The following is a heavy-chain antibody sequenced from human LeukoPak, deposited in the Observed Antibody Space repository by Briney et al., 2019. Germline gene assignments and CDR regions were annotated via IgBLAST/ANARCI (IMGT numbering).Heavy chain of an antibody. V-gene: IGHV4-34*01. CDR3: ARARGYSYGYRWFDY. CDR1: GGSFSGYY. CDR2: INHSGST. Sequence: KALETLSLTCAVYGGSFSGYYWSWIRQPPGKGLEWIGEINHSGSTNYNPSLKSRVTISVDTSKNQFSLKLSSVTAADTAVYYCARARGYSYGYRWFDYWGQGTLVTVSS. D-gene: IGHD5-18*01. J-gene: IGHJ4*02.